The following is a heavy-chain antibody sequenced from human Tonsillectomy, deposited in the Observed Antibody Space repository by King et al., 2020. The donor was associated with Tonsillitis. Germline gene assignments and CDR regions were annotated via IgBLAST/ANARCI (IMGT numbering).Heavy chain of an antibody. V-gene: IGHV4-39*02. J-gene: IGHJ5*02. CDR2: IYYSGKT. CDR3: ARDPGYSRGFDP. D-gene: IGHD3-22*01. CDR1: GGSISDTSYH. Sequence: LQLQESGPGLVKPSETLSLTCIVSGGSISDTSYHWGWLRQPPGKGLEWIGSIYYSGKTYYNSSLKSRVTILVDTSKNQFSLTLSSVTAADTAVYYCARDPGYSRGFDPWGQGTLVTVSS.